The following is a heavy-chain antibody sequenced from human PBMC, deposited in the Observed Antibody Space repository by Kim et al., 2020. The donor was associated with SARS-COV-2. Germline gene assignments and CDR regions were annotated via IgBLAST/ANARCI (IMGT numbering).Heavy chain of an antibody. CDR3: ARDLLAEVPFYYYYYGM. Sequence: GGSLRLSCAASGFTFRSYSMNWVRQAPGKGLEWVSYISSSSSTIYYADPVKGRFTISRDNAKNSLYLQMNSLRAEDTAVYYCARDLLAEVPFYYYYYGM. CDR1: GFTFRSYS. CDR2: ISSSSSTI. J-gene: IGHJ6*01. D-gene: IGHD3-9*01. V-gene: IGHV3-48*04.